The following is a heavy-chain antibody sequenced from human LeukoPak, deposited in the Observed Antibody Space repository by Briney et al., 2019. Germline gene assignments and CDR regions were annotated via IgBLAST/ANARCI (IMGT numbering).Heavy chain of an antibody. Sequence: SETLSLTCTVSGYSISLGYYWGWIRQPPGKGLEWIGSFYHTGRTYYNPSLKSRVTVSGDTSKNQFSLKLSSVTAADTAVYYCARDVATGYSSSSPGYWGQGTLVTVSS. D-gene: IGHD6-6*01. V-gene: IGHV4-38-2*02. CDR2: FYHTGRT. J-gene: IGHJ4*02. CDR1: GYSISLGYY. CDR3: ARDVATGYSSSSPGY.